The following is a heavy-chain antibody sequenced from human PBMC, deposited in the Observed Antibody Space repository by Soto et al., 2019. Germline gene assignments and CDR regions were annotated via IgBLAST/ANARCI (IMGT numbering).Heavy chain of an antibody. D-gene: IGHD3-3*01. J-gene: IGHJ5*02. CDR2: INHTGGT. CDR1: GGSVNGYY. V-gene: IGHV4-34*02. CDR3: ATRITVFGLLIPPFDP. Sequence: QVHLQQWGAGLLKPSETLSLTCAGYGGSVNGYYWNWIRQPPGKGLEWIGEINHTGGTHYNPSLKSRVTMSVDTSKNQFSLRLSSVTAADTAIYYCATRITVFGLLIPPFDPWGQGTQVTVSS.